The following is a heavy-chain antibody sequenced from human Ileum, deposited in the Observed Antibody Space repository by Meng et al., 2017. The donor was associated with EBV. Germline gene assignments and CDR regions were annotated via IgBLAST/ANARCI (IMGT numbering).Heavy chain of an antibody. J-gene: IGHJ4*02. CDR2: INESGST. D-gene: IGHD3-3*01. Sequence: QGQVQQWGAGLLKPSETLSITCADYGGSFRGNYWSWIRQSPGKRLEWIGEINESGSTNYNPSLKSRVTILMDTSKNQFSLKLTSVTAADAAVYYCRNAFCSAAAGCSDYWGQGTLVTVSS. CDR3: RNAFCSAAAGCSDY. CDR1: GGSFRGNY. V-gene: IGHV4-34*01.